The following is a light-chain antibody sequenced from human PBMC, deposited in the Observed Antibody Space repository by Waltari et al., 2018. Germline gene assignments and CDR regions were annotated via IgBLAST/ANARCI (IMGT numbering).Light chain of an antibody. CDR3: SSTLTDNSVV. Sequence: QSALTQPASVSGSPGQSISLSCPGSSSYVVTSEFVSWYQQHPNKAPKVIAVRVTRRPSGVSRRFYASKSGSTAYLNISGLQPDDEADYYCSSTLTDNSVVFGTGTKVTVL. CDR2: RVT. CDR1: SSYVVTSEF. V-gene: IGLV2-14*03. J-gene: IGLJ1*01.